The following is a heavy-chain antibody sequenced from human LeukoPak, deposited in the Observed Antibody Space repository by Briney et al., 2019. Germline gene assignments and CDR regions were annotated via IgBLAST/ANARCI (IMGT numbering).Heavy chain of an antibody. D-gene: IGHD3-10*01. CDR1: GGSISSGGYS. J-gene: IGHJ5*02. Sequence: PSETLSLTCAVSGGSISSGGYSWSWIRQPPGKGLEWIGYIYHSGSTYYNPSLKSRVTISVDRSKNQFSLKLSSVTAADTAVYYCARAMVRAPRFDPWGQGTLVTVSS. V-gene: IGHV4-30-2*01. CDR3: ARAMVRAPRFDP. CDR2: IYHSGST.